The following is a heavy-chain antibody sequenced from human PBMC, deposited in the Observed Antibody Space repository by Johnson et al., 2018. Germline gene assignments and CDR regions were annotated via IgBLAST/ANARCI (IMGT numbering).Heavy chain of an antibody. CDR2: ISGSGDNT. J-gene: IGHJ3*02. CDR1: GFTFSTYA. Sequence: EVQLVESGGGLVQPGGSLRISCATSGFTFSTYAMSWVRQAPGKGLEWVSVISGSGDNTYYGVSVMGRFTISRDNSKNKLYLEMNSLRVEDTAVYYCAKDRVKWGWGVEAFDIWGQGTRVTVSS. CDR3: AKDRVKWGWGVEAFDI. D-gene: IGHD1-26*01. V-gene: IGHV3-23*04.